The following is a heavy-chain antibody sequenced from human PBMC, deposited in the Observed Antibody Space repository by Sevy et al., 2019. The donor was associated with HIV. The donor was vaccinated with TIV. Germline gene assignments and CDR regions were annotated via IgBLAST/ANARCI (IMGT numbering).Heavy chain of an antibody. Sequence: GESLKISCAASGFTFSSYGMHWVRQAPGKGLEWVAFIRYDGSNKYYADSVKGRFTISRDNSKNTLYLQMNSLRAEDTAVYYCAKDQQQLVRAYYYYMDVWGKGTTVTVSS. CDR2: IRYDGSNK. D-gene: IGHD6-6*01. CDR3: AKDQQQLVRAYYYYMDV. CDR1: GFTFSSYG. J-gene: IGHJ6*03. V-gene: IGHV3-30*02.